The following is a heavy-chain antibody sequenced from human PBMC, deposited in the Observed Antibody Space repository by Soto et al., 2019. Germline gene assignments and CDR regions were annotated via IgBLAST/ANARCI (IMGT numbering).Heavy chain of an antibody. Sequence: EVQLVESGGGLVKPGGSLRLSCAASGFTFSSYSMNWVRQAPGKGLEWVSSISSSSSYIYYADSVNGRFTISRDNAKNSLYRQMNSLRAEDTAVYYCARGPYSSSCYEGANAFDIWGQGTMVTVSS. CDR3: ARGPYSSSCYEGANAFDI. CDR2: ISSSSSYI. J-gene: IGHJ3*02. V-gene: IGHV3-21*01. D-gene: IGHD6-13*01. CDR1: GFTFSSYS.